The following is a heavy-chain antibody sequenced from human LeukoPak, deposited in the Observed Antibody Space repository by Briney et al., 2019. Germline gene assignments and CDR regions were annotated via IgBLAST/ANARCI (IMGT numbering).Heavy chain of an antibody. D-gene: IGHD1-26*01. CDR3: ARYSGSPYWYLDH. CDR1: GGSISSYY. CDR2: IYHSGAT. J-gene: IGHJ4*02. Sequence: TSETLSLTCTVSGGSISSYYWTWIRQPPGKGLEWIGHIYHSGATKYNASLESRVTMSVDTSKNQFSLKLNSVTAADTAIYHCARYSGSPYWYLDHWGQGVLVTVSS. V-gene: IGHV4-59*01.